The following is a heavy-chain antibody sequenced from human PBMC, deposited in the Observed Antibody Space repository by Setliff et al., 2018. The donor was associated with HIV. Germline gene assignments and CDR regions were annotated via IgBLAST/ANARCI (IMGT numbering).Heavy chain of an antibody. J-gene: IGHJ4*02. V-gene: IGHV4-38-2*02. D-gene: IGHD3-10*01. CDR3: ARWTYYHASGSYRGKFDY. Sequence: SETLSLTCTVSGDFFSSDYYWGWIRQSPGKGLEWIGSFYETGYTYYNPSLKSRVTMSVDMSNNQFSLKLRSVTAADTAVYYCARWTYYHASGSYRGKFDYWGQGTLVTVSS. CDR2: FYETGYT. CDR1: GDFFSSDYY.